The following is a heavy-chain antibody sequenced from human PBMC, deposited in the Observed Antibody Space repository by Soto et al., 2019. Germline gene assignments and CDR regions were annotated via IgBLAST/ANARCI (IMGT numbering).Heavy chain of an antibody. V-gene: IGHV3-7*01. CDR2: IKQDGSEK. CDR1: GSTFSSYW. J-gene: IGHJ3*02. D-gene: IGHD6-13*01. Sequence: GGSLRLSCAASGSTFSSYWMSWVRQAPGKGLEWVANIKQDGSEKYYVDSVKGRFTISRDNAKNSLYLQMNSLRAEDTAVYYCARDSSSWDDAFDIWGQGTMVTVSS. CDR3: ARDSSSWDDAFDI.